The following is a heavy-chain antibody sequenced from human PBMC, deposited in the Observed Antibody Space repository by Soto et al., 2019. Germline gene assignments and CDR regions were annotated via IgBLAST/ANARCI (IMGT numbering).Heavy chain of an antibody. J-gene: IGHJ5*02. CDR1: GYSFTSYW. CDR3: ARLAGYCRGGSCDGDWFDP. V-gene: IGHV5-51*01. Sequence: GESLKISCKGSGYSFTSYWIVWVRQMPGKGLDWMGIIYPGDSDIRYSPSFQGQVTISVDKSISTAYLQWSSLRASDTAMYYCARLAGYCRGGSCDGDWFDPWGQGTLVTVSS. CDR2: IYPGDSDI. D-gene: IGHD2-15*01.